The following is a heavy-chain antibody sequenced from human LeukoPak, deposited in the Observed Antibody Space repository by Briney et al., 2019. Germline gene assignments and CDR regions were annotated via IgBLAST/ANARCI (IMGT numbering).Heavy chain of an antibody. V-gene: IGHV4-30-2*01. CDR2: IYHSGST. J-gene: IGHJ4*02. CDR3: ARGEGYNFDY. D-gene: IGHD5-24*01. Sequence: SQTLSLTCAVSGGSISSGGYSWSWIRQPPGKGLEWVGYIYHSGSTYYNPSLKSRVTISVDRSKNQFSLKLSSVTAADTAVYYCARGEGYNFDYWGQGTLVTVSS. CDR1: GGSISSGGYS.